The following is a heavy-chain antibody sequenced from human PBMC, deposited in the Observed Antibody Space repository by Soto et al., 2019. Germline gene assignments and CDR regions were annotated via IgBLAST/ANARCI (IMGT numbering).Heavy chain of an antibody. CDR1: GFTFSSYG. D-gene: IGHD3-10*01. V-gene: IGHV3-30*18. CDR3: AKIPRGMVRGVTD. Sequence: PGWSLRLSCAASGFTFSSYGMHWVRQAPGKGLEWVAVISYDGSNKYYADSVKGRFTISRDNSKNTLYLQMNSLRAEDTAVYYCAKIPRGMVRGVTDWGQGTLVTVSS. CDR2: ISYDGSNK. J-gene: IGHJ4*02.